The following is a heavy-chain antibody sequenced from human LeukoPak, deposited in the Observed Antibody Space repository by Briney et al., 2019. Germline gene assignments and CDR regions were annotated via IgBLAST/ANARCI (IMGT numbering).Heavy chain of an antibody. J-gene: IGHJ4*02. V-gene: IGHV1-2*02. CDR2: INPNSGGT. Sequence: GASVKVSCKASGYTFTDYYMHWVRQAPGQGLEWMGWINPNSGGTNYAQKFQGRVTMTRDTSISTAYMELSRLRSDDTAVYYCARVVYSSSWYYFDYWGQGTLVTVSS. CDR3: ARVVYSSSWYYFDY. CDR1: GYTFTDYY. D-gene: IGHD6-13*01.